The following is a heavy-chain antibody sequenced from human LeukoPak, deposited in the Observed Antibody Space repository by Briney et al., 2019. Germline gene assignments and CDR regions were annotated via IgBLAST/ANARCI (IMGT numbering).Heavy chain of an antibody. D-gene: IGHD6-13*01. CDR2: INPNSGAT. V-gene: IGHV1-2*02. CDR3: ARTRGSNWYFGFDY. Sequence: ASVEVSCKASGYTFTGYYMHWVRQAPGQGLEWMGWINPNSGATDFAQKFQGRVTMSRDTSINTAYMELSSLRSDDTAVYYCARTRGSNWYFGFDYWGQGTLVTVSS. CDR1: GYTFTGYY. J-gene: IGHJ4*02.